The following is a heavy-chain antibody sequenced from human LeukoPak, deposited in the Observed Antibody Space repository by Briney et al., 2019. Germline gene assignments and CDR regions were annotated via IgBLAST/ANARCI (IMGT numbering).Heavy chain of an antibody. Sequence: SETLSLTCTVSGGSVSSGSYYWSWIRQPPGKGLEWIGYIYYSGSTNYNPSLKSRVTISVDTSKNQFSLKLSSVTAADTAVYYCARGRRVRGVIWNWFDPWGQGTLVTVSS. D-gene: IGHD3-10*01. CDR3: ARGRRVRGVIWNWFDP. J-gene: IGHJ5*02. V-gene: IGHV4-61*01. CDR2: IYYSGST. CDR1: GGSVSSGSYY.